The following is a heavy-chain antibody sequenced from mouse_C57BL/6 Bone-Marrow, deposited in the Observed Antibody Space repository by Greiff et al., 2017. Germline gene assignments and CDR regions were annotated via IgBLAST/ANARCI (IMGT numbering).Heavy chain of an antibody. CDR2: INPGSGGT. CDR1: GYAFTNYL. Sequence: QVQLQQPGAELVRPGTSVKVSCKASGYAFTNYLIEWVKQRPGQGLEWIGVINPGSGGTNYNEKFKGKATLTADKASSPAYMQLSSLTSEDSAVYFCARSKNWGSWFAYWGQGTLVTVSA. J-gene: IGHJ3*01. CDR3: ARSKNWGSWFAY. V-gene: IGHV1-54*01. D-gene: IGHD4-1*01.